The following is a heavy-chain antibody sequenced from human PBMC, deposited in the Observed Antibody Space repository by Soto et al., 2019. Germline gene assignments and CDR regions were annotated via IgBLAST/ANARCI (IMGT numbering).Heavy chain of an antibody. V-gene: IGHV1-69*13. Sequence: SVKVSCKASGYTFTSYGISWVRQAPGQGLEWMGGIIPIFGTANYAQKFQGRVTITADESTSTAYMELSSLRSEDTAVYYCARVDDYGYYFDYWGQGTLVTVSS. CDR3: ARVDDYGYYFDY. J-gene: IGHJ4*02. CDR1: GYTFTSYG. D-gene: IGHD4-17*01. CDR2: IIPIFGTA.